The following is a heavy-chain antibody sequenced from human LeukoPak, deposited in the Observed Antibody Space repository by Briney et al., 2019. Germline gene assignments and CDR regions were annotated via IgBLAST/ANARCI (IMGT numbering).Heavy chain of an antibody. CDR2: ISGSGGST. Sequence: PGGSLRLSCAASGFTFSSYAMSWVRQAPGKGLECVSAISGSGGSTYYADPVKSRFTISRDNSKNTLYLQMNSLRAEDTAVYYCAKSIMITFGGVIVIPNYYFDYWGQGTLVTVSS. V-gene: IGHV3-23*01. CDR3: AKSIMITFGGVIVIPNYYFDY. CDR1: GFTFSSYA. J-gene: IGHJ4*02. D-gene: IGHD3-16*02.